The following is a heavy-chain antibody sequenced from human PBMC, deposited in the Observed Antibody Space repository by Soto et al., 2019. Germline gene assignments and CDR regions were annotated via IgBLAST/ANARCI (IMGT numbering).Heavy chain of an antibody. Sequence: PGGSLRLSCAASGLTFSTYWMSWVRQAPGKGLEWVANINQDGSEKNYVDSVKGRLTISRDNAKNSLYLQMNSLRAEDTAVYYCARDRGAYAYWGQGTLVTVSS. V-gene: IGHV3-7*03. CDR1: GLTFSTYW. CDR2: INQDGSEK. J-gene: IGHJ4*02. D-gene: IGHD1-26*01. CDR3: ARDRGAYAY.